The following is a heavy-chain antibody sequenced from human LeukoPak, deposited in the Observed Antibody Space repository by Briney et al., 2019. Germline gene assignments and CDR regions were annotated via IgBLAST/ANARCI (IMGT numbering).Heavy chain of an antibody. Sequence: GGSLRLSCAASGFTFSSYGMHWVRQAPGKGLEWVAVISYDGSNKYYADSVKGRFTISRDNSKNTLYLRMNSLRAEDTAVYYCAKSYDSSGYYNPHFDYWGQGTLVTVSS. CDR3: AKSYDSSGYYNPHFDY. CDR1: GFTFSSYG. CDR2: ISYDGSNK. J-gene: IGHJ4*02. D-gene: IGHD3-22*01. V-gene: IGHV3-30*18.